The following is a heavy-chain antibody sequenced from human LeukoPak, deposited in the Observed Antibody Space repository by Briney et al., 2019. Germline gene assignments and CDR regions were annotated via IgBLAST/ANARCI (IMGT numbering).Heavy chain of an antibody. CDR3: ARYSGSYYYYYGMDV. V-gene: IGHV4-39*01. J-gene: IGHJ6*02. CDR2: IYYSGST. CDR1: GGSISSSNYY. Sequence: SETLSLTCTVSGGSISSSNYYWGWIRQPPGKELEWIGSIYYSGSTYYNPSLKGRVTISVDTSKNQFSLNLSSVTAVDTAVYYCARYSGSYYYYYGMDVWGQGTTVTVSS. D-gene: IGHD1-26*01.